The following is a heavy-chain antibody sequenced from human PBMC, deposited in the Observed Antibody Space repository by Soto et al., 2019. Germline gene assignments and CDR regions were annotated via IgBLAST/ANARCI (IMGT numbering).Heavy chain of an antibody. CDR3: AREDSGSDSSGWGVLYYYYGMDV. V-gene: IGHV1-69*13. J-gene: IGHJ6*02. Sequence: GASLKVSCKASGGTFSSYAISWVRQAPGQGLEWMGGIIPIFGTANYAQKFQGRVTITADESTSTAYMELSSLRSEDTAVYYCAREDSGSDSSGWGVLYYYYGMDVWGQGTTVNVS. CDR1: GGTFSSYA. D-gene: IGHD6-19*01. CDR2: IIPIFGTA.